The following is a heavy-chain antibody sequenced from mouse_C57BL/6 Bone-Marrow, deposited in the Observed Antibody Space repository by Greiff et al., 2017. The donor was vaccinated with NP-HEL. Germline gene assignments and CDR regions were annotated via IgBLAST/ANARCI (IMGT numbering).Heavy chain of an antibody. J-gene: IGHJ4*01. Sequence: VKLMESGAELVKPGASVKMSCKASGYTFTTYPIEWMKQNHGKSLEWIGNFHPYNDDTKYNEKFKGKATLTVEKSSSTVYLELSRLTSDDSAVYYCARRGFYDYDAMDYWGQGTSVTVSS. D-gene: IGHD1-1*01. CDR2: FHPYNDDT. V-gene: IGHV1-47*01. CDR3: ARRGFYDYDAMDY. CDR1: GYTFTTYP.